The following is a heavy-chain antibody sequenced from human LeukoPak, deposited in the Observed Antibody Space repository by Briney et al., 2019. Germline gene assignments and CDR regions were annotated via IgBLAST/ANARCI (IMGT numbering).Heavy chain of an antibody. CDR2: IYYTGTT. D-gene: IGHD3-22*01. CDR1: GVSISSGGFY. J-gene: IGHJ5*02. Sequence: SETLSLTCSVSGVSISSGGFYWSWIRQLPGKGLEWIGYIYYTGTTYYSPSLRTRVIISVDTSKNQFSLKVNSVTASDTAVYYCSTSDDSSGYLTSFDPWGQGTLVTVSS. V-gene: IGHV4-31*03. CDR3: STSDDSSGYLTSFDP.